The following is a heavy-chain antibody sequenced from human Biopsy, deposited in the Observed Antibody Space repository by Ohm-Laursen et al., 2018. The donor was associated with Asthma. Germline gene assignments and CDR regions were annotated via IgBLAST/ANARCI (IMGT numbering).Heavy chain of an antibody. J-gene: IGHJ6*02. D-gene: IGHD3-10*01. CDR3: ARAVDYSHYYGIDV. CDR2: LSVYNGNT. Sequence: GSSVTVSCPTSGYTFNTAGITCVRQPPGQLLEWLLWLSVYNGNTKVAQKLPDGVTMITDTSTSTAYMELRSLRSDDTAVYFCARAVDYSHYYGIDVWGQGTTVTVS. CDR1: GYTFNTAG. V-gene: IGHV1-18*01.